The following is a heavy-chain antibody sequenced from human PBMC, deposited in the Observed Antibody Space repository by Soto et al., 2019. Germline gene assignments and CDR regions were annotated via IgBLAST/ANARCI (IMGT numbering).Heavy chain of an antibody. D-gene: IGHD1-26*01. V-gene: IGHV3-23*01. CDR3: AKDRGGSYGYGLDV. CDR1: GFAFSRYA. Sequence: EVQLLESGGGLVQPGGSLRLSCAASGFAFSRYAMTWVRQAPGKGLGWVSAITGGGYATYYTDSVKGRFTISRDDSKYALHLLMNSLRAEDTAVYYCAKDRGGSYGYGLDVWGQGTTVTVSS. CDR2: ITGGGYAT. J-gene: IGHJ6*02.